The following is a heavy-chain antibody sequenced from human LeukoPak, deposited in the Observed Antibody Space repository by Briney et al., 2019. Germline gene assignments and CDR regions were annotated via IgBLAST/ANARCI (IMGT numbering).Heavy chain of an antibody. CDR1: GFTFDDYA. CDR2: VSWNSGSI. J-gene: IGHJ4*02. V-gene: IGHV3-9*01. Sequence: GGSLRLSCAASGFTFDDYAMHWVRHAPGKGLGWVSGVSWNSGSIGYADSVKGRFTISRDNAKNSLYLQMNSLRAEDTALYCCAKGENFRLPQTALGPKFDYWGQGTLVIVSS. D-gene: IGHD5-18*01. CDR3: AKGENFRLPQTALGPKFDY.